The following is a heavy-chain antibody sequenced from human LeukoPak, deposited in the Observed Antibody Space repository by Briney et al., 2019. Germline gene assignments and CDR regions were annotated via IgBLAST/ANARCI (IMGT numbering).Heavy chain of an antibody. V-gene: IGHV4-59*08. CDR2: IYYSGST. CDR1: GGSISSYY. J-gene: IGHJ6*03. D-gene: IGHD1-1*01. Sequence: SETLSLTCTVSGGSISSYYWSWIRQPPGKGLEWIGYIYYSGSTNYNPSLKSRVTISVDTSKNQFSLKLSSVTAADTAVYYCARHGLEPTSFYYYMDVWSKGTTVTVSS. CDR3: ARHGLEPTSFYYYMDV.